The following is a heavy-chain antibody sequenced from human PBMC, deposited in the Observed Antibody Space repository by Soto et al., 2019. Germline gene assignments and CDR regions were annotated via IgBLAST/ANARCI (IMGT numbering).Heavy chain of an antibody. D-gene: IGHD6-13*01. CDR2: ISYDGSNK. Sequence: VAVISYDGSNKYYADSVKGRFTISRDNSKNTLYLQMNSLRAEDTAVYYCARGKYSSSWRFLAVTNYYYYGMDVWGQGTTVTVSS. J-gene: IGHJ6*02. V-gene: IGHV3-30-3*01. CDR3: ARGKYSSSWRFLAVTNYYYYGMDV.